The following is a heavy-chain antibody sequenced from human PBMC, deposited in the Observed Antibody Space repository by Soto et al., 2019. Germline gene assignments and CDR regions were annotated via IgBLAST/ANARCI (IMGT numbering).Heavy chain of an antibody. V-gene: IGHV3-23*01. D-gene: IGHD3-10*01. CDR3: AKGPFGEWAYYYYYMDV. J-gene: IGHJ6*03. Sequence: GGSLRLSCAASGFTFSSYAMSWVRQAPGKGLEWVSAIGGSGGSTYYADSVKGRFTISRDNSKNTLYLQMNSLRAEDTAVYYCAKGPFGEWAYYYYYMDVWGKGTTVTVSS. CDR1: GFTFSSYA. CDR2: IGGSGGST.